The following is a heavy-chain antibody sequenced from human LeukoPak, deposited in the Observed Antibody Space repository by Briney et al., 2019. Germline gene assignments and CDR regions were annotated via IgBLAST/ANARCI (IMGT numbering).Heavy chain of an antibody. J-gene: IGHJ4*02. CDR1: GFTGSSNY. V-gene: IGHV3-53*01. Sequence: PGGSLRLSCAASGFTGSSNYMSWVRQAPGKGLEWVSVIYSGGSTYYADSVKGRFTISRDNSKNTLYLQMNSLRAEDTAEYYCAKDSNGWYQRGSNYFDYWGQGTLVTVSS. CDR3: AKDSNGWYQRGSNYFDY. CDR2: IYSGGST. D-gene: IGHD6-19*01.